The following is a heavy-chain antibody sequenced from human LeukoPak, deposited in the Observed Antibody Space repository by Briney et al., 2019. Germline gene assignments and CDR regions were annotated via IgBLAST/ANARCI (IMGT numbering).Heavy chain of an antibody. CDR1: GFTFSSYG. CDR2: IRYDGSNK. V-gene: IGHV3-30*02. J-gene: IGHJ4*02. CDR3: AKNGMVRGVMSDFDY. Sequence: LAGGSLRLXCAASGFTFSSYGMHWVRQAPGKGLEWVAFIRYDGSNKYYADSVKGRFTISRDNSKNTLYLQMNSLRAEDTAVYYCAKNGMVRGVMSDFDYWGQGTLVTVSS. D-gene: IGHD3-10*01.